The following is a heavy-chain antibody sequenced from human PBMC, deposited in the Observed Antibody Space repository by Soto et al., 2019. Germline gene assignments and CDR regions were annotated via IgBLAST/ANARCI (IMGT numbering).Heavy chain of an antibody. CDR2: ITSKRYGGKT. V-gene: IGHV3-49*03. D-gene: IGHD1-26*01. Sequence: GGSLRLSCITSGFTFGDYAMIWFRQAPGKGLEWVSFITSKRYGGKTEYAASVKGRFTISRDDSKSVAYLQMNSLRTDDTAVYCCSRLPPNNWGAPLDFWGQGTLVTVSS. CDR3: SRLPPNNWGAPLDF. CDR1: GFTFGDYA. J-gene: IGHJ4*02.